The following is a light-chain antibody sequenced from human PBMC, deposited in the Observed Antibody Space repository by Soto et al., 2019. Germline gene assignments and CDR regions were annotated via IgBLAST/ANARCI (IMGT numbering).Light chain of an antibody. CDR3: QQLLNYPGA. J-gene: IGKJ5*01. Sequence: EILLTQSPSTLPLSRGERATLSCRASQSVTNYLAWYQQKPGQAPRLLIYDASNRATGVPARFSGSRSGTHFTLTISIREPADFAFYYCQQLLNYPGAFGRGTRLEIK. CDR2: DAS. V-gene: IGKV3-11*01. CDR1: QSVTNY.